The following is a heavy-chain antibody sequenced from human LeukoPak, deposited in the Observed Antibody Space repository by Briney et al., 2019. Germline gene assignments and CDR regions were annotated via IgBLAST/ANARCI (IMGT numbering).Heavy chain of an antibody. CDR2: IRSKAKSYAT. CDR1: GFTFSGSA. CDR3: SGRLEGIEVAATEP. V-gene: IGHV3-73*01. J-gene: IGHJ5*02. D-gene: IGHD6-19*01. Sequence: PGGSLRLSCAASGFTFSGSAMHWVRQASGKGLEWVGRIRSKAKSYATAYATSVKGRFTISRDDSKNTAYLQMNSLKTEDTAVYYCSGRLEGIEVAATEPWGQGTLVTVSS.